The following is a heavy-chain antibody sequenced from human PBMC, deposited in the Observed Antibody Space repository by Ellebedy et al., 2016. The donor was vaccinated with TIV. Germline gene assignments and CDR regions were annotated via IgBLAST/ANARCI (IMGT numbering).Heavy chain of an antibody. CDR2: VSGSGGDT. CDR1: GFTFSDYA. CDR3: AKDMTHRVSYASDGYRGWFDP. J-gene: IGHJ5*02. V-gene: IGHV3-23*01. Sequence: GESLKISXTGSGFTFSDYAMTWVRQAPGKGLEWVSAVSGSGGDTFYADSVKGRFAISRDNSKNTVYLQMNSLSAEDTALYYCAKDMTHRVSYASDGYRGWFDPWGQGTLVTVSS. D-gene: IGHD3-22*01.